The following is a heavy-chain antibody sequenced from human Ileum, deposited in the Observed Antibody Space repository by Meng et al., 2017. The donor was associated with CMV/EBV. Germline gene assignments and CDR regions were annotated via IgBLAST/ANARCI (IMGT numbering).Heavy chain of an antibody. V-gene: IGHV4-61*02. Sequence: QGSRPGWGPGRVKPSQPLSLTCTVSGGSISSGSYYWSWIRQPAGKGLEWIGRIYTSESTNYNPSLKSRVTISVDTSKNQFSLKLSSVTATDTAVYYCAGGAITGTTEVPFDYWGQGTLVTVSS. CDR2: IYTSEST. CDR3: AGGAITGTTEVPFDY. J-gene: IGHJ4*02. CDR1: GGSISSGSYY. D-gene: IGHD1-20*01.